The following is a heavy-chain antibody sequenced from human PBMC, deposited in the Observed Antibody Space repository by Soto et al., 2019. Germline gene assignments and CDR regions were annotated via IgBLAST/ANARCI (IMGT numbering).Heavy chain of an antibody. J-gene: IGHJ5*02. CDR1: GASISNFY. D-gene: IGHD6-13*01. Sequence: QVQLQESGPGLVKPSETLSLTCNVSGASISNFYWSWIRQPPGKGLEWIGYISYSGDTEYNPSLRSRVTLSAGPSTSQVSLRLNSVTAGDSAVYYCARHEPSTNWYWFDPWGQGTLVTVSS. CDR3: ARHEPSTNWYWFDP. V-gene: IGHV4-59*08. CDR2: ISYSGDT.